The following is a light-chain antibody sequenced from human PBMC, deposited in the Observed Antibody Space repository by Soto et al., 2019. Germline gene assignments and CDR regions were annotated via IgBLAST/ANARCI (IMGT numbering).Light chain of an antibody. CDR1: SSDVGGYNY. J-gene: IGLJ2*01. V-gene: IGLV2-14*01. Sequence: QSVLTQPASVSGSPGQSITISCTGTSSDVGGYNYVSWYQHHPGKAPKVMIYEVSHRPPGVSNRFSGSKSGNTASLTISGLQAEDEAVYYCSSYTTSSTLVFGGGTKLTVL. CDR2: EVS. CDR3: SSYTTSSTLV.